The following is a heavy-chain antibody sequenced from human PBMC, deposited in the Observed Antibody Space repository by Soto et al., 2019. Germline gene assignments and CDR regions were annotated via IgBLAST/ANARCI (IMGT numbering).Heavy chain of an antibody. V-gene: IGHV3-15*01. CDR3: TTDYYDSSGYYPDAFDI. Sequence: EVPLVESGGGLVKPGGSLRLSCAASGFTFSNAWMSWVRQAPGKGLEWVGRIKSKTDGGTTDYAAPVKGRFTISRDDSKNTLYLQMNSLKTEDTAVYYCTTDYYDSSGYYPDAFDIWGQGTMVTVSS. D-gene: IGHD3-22*01. CDR2: IKSKTDGGTT. J-gene: IGHJ3*02. CDR1: GFTFSNAW.